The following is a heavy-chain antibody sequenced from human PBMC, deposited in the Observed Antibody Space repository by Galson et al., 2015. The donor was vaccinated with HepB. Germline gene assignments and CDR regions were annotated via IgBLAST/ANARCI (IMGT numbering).Heavy chain of an antibody. V-gene: IGHV3-15*01. Sequence: SLRLSCAASGFTFSNAWMSWVRQAPGKGLEWVGRIKSKTDGGTTDYAAPVKGRFTISRDDSKNTLYLQMNSLKTEDTAVCYCTTDPVDTAMVWADYYYYYGMDVWGQGTTVTVSS. CDR2: IKSKTDGGTT. J-gene: IGHJ6*02. D-gene: IGHD5-18*01. CDR3: TTDPVDTAMVWADYYYYYGMDV. CDR1: GFTFSNAW.